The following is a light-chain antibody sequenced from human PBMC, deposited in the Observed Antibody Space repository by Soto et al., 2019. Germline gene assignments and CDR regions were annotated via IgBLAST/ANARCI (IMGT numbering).Light chain of an antibody. J-gene: IGKJ5*01. V-gene: IGKV3-20*01. Sequence: DIVFTQSPGTLSLSPGERAILSCRASQTVNNNYLAWCQKKPGQDPRLLIYGASRRATGIPDRFSGSASGTDFNLTISRLETEDFAVYFCQQYSDLTMTFGQGTRLEIK. CDR3: QQYSDLTMT. CDR2: GAS. CDR1: QTVNNNY.